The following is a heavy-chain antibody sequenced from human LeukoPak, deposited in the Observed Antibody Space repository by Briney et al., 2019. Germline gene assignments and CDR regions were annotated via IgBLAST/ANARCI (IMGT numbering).Heavy chain of an antibody. CDR2: IYYSGST. D-gene: IGHD3-9*01. J-gene: IGHJ4*02. CDR1: GGSFSGYY. Sequence: SETLSLTCAVYGGSFSGYYWGWIRQPPGKGLEGIGSIYYSGSTYYNPSLKSRVTISVDTSKNQFSLKLSSVTAADTAVYYCARHGSSYYDILTGYYGVDYWGQGTLVTVSS. CDR3: ARHGSSYYDILTGYYGVDY. V-gene: IGHV4-34*01.